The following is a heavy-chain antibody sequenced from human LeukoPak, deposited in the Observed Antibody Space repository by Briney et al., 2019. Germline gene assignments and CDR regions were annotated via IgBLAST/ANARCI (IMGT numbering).Heavy chain of an antibody. J-gene: IGHJ4*02. CDR2: INHSGST. V-gene: IGHV4-34*01. D-gene: IGHD4-17*01. Sequence: SETLSLTCAVYGGSFSGYYWSWIRQPPGKGLEWIGEINHSGSTNYNPSLKSRVTISVDTSKNQFSLKLSSVTAADTAVYYCARYTIPGATVTTFYSYYFDYWGQGTLVTVSS. CDR1: GGSFSGYY. CDR3: ARYTIPGATVTTFYSYYFDY.